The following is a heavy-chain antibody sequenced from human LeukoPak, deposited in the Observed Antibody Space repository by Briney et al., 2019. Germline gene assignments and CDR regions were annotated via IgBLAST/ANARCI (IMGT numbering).Heavy chain of an antibody. CDR1: GYTFIDYY. Sequence: ASVKVSCKASGYTFIDYYIHWVRQAPGQGLERMGWINPTSGATNSAQKFHGRVTVTSDTSISTAYMELSGLRSDDTAIYYCARATNRGSPANAYVYWGQGTLVTVSS. D-gene: IGHD3-16*01. CDR2: INPTSGAT. V-gene: IGHV1-2*02. CDR3: ARATNRGSPANAYVY. J-gene: IGHJ4*02.